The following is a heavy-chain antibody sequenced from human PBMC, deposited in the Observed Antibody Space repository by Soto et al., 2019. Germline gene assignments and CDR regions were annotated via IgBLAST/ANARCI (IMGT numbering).Heavy chain of an antibody. CDR1: GFTFSSSW. J-gene: IGHJ4*02. D-gene: IGHD3-3*01. CDR2: IKQDGSEK. V-gene: IGHV3-7*04. CDR3: ARNLLGSGGY. Sequence: PGGSLRLSCAASGFTFSSSWMNWVRQAPGKGLEWVANIKQDGSEKSYVDSVKGRFTISRDNAKNSLYLQMNSLRAEDTAVYYCARNLLGSGGYRGQGTLVTVSS.